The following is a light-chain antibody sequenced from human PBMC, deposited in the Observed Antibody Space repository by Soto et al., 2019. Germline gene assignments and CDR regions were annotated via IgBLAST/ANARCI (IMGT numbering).Light chain of an antibody. V-gene: IGLV4-69*01. CDR1: SGHSSYA. CDR2: LNNDGSH. Sequence: QLVLTQSPSASASLGASVKLTCTLSSGHSSYAIAWHQKQPGKGPRYLMDLNNDGSHTKGDGIPDRFSGSSSGAERYLIISSLQSEDEADYYCQTWGTGFQVFSGGTQLTVL. CDR3: QTWGTGFQV. J-gene: IGLJ2*01.